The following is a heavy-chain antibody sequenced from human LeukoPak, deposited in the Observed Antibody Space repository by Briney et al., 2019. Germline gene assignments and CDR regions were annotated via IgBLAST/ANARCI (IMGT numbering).Heavy chain of an antibody. Sequence: ASVKVSCKASGYTFTNYDINWVRQATGQGLEWMGWMNPSSGSTGYAQKLQGRVTMTTDTSTSTAYMELRSLRSDDTAVYYCAREFDYYDSSGYYLSYWGQGTLVTVPS. D-gene: IGHD3-22*01. CDR1: GYTFTNYD. CDR2: MNPSSGST. V-gene: IGHV1-8*01. J-gene: IGHJ4*02. CDR3: AREFDYYDSSGYYLSY.